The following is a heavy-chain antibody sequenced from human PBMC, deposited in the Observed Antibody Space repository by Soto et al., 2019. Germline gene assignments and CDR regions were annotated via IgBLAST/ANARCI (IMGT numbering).Heavy chain of an antibody. CDR3: ARHVYSSSSGCYYYYMDV. J-gene: IGHJ6*03. D-gene: IGHD6-6*01. V-gene: IGHV4-59*08. CDR2: IYYSGST. CDR1: GGSISSYY. Sequence: SETLSLTCTVSGGSISSYYWSWIRQPPGKGLEWIGYIYYSGSTNYNPSLKSRVTISVDTSKNQFSLKLSSVTAADTAVYYCARHVYSSSSGCYYYYMDVWGKGTTVTVS.